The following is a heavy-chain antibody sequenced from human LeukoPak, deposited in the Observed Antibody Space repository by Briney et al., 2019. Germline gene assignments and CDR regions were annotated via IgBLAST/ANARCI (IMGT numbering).Heavy chain of an antibody. J-gene: IGHJ4*02. CDR2: ISAYNDNT. Sequence: GASVKVSCKASGYIFTNYGISWVRQAPGQGLEWMGWISAYNDNTNYAQKVQGRLTMTADTSTSTAYMELKSLRSDDTAVYYCAKRTRSSSWATFDYWGQGALVTVSS. V-gene: IGHV1-18*01. CDR1: GYIFTNYG. D-gene: IGHD6-13*01. CDR3: AKRTRSSSWATFDY.